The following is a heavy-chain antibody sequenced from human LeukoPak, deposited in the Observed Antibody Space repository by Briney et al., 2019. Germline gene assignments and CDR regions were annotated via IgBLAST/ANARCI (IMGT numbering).Heavy chain of an antibody. CDR3: AREPTSGREPTSGRPLDY. CDR1: GGSFSGYY. Sequence: SETLSLTCAVYGGSFSGYYWSWIRQPPGKGLEWIGEINHSGSTNYNPSLKSRVTISVDTSKNQFSLKLSSVTAADTAVYYCAREPTSGREPTSGRPLDYWGQGTLVTVSS. D-gene: IGHD5-12*01. V-gene: IGHV4-34*01. J-gene: IGHJ4*02. CDR2: INHSGST.